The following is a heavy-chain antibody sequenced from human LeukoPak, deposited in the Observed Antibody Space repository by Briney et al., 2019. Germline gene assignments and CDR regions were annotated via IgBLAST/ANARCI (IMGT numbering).Heavy chain of an antibody. Sequence: GASVKVSCKASGYTFTGYYMHWVRQAPGQGLEWMGWINPNSGGTNHAQKFQGRVTMTRDTSISTAYMELSRLRSDDTAVYYCARGSEVRGVILFWFDPWGQGTLVTVSS. D-gene: IGHD3-10*01. V-gene: IGHV1-2*02. J-gene: IGHJ5*02. CDR3: ARGSEVRGVILFWFDP. CDR2: INPNSGGT. CDR1: GYTFTGYY.